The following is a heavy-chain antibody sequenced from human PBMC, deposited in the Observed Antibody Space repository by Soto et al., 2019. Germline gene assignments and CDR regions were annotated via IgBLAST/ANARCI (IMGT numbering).Heavy chain of an antibody. V-gene: IGHV4-39*01. J-gene: IGHJ5*02. D-gene: IGHD6-19*01. CDR1: GGSISSSSYY. CDR3: ARHMKSAVVGTHFLGRFDP. CDR2: IYYSGST. Sequence: SETLSLTCTVSGGSISSSSYYWGWIRQPPGKGLEWIGSIYYSGSTYYNPSLKSRVTISVDTSKNQFSLKLSSVTAADTAVYYCARHMKSAVVGTHFLGRFDPWGQGTLVTVSS.